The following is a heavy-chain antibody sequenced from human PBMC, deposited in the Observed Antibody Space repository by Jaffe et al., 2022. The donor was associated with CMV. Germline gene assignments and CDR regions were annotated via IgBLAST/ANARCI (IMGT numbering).Heavy chain of an antibody. D-gene: IGHD2-15*01. J-gene: IGHJ3*01. CDR1: GFTFSTND. CDR3: VKRRMMDFDF. Sequence: EVQLVESGGGLVQPGGSLRLSCAASGFTFSTNDMNWVRQAPGKGLEWVSGISGVNGATSYVDSVKGRFTISRDNSKNTLHLQMSSLRAEDTAVYYCVKRRMMDFDFWGPGTMVTVSS. V-gene: IGHV3-23*04. CDR2: ISGVNGAT.